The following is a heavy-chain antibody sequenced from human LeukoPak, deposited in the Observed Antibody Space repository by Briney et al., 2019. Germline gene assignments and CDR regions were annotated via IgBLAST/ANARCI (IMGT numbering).Heavy chain of an antibody. CDR3: ARGAPVTNFDY. D-gene: IGHD4-17*01. J-gene: IGHJ4*02. CDR2: IYYSGST. CDR1: GGSLSFYY. Sequence: SETLSLTCTVSGGSLSFYYWSWIRQPPGKGLEWIGYIYYSGSTNYNPSLKSRVTISVDTSKNQFSLKLSSVTAADTAVYYCARGAPVTNFDYWGQGTLVTVSS. V-gene: IGHV4-59*01.